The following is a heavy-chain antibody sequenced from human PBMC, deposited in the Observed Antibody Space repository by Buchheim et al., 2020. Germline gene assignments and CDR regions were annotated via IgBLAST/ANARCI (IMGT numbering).Heavy chain of an antibody. CDR2: IIPILGIA. CDR1: GGTFSSYT. CDR3: ATGYCSGGSCYWAYYYYYGMDV. V-gene: IGHV1-69*02. D-gene: IGHD2-15*01. J-gene: IGHJ6*02. Sequence: QVQLVQSGAEVKKPGSSVKVSCKASGGTFSSYTISWVRQAPGQGLEWMGRIIPILGIANYAQKFQGRVRITAAKSPSTAYMELSSLRSEDTAVYYCATGYCSGGSCYWAYYYYYGMDVWGQGTT.